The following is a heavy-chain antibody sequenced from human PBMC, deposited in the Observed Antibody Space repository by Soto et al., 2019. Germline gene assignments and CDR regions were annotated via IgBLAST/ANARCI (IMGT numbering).Heavy chain of an antibody. CDR2: ISSSSTYI. Sequence: GGSLRLSCAASGFTFSSYAMNWVRQAPGKGLEWVSSISSSSTYIYYADSVKGRFTISRDNAENSLYLQMNSLRADDTAVYYCARFEYSSAYFDSWGQGTLVTVSS. J-gene: IGHJ4*02. D-gene: IGHD6-6*01. V-gene: IGHV3-21*01. CDR1: GFTFSSYA. CDR3: ARFEYSSAYFDS.